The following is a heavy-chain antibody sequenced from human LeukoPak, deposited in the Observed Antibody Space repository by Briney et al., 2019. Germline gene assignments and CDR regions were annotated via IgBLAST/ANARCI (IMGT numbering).Heavy chain of an antibody. CDR2: INSDGSST. CDR3: AKSSGYYSHNPFDL. J-gene: IGHJ3*01. Sequence: GGSLRLSCTGSGFTFSSYWLHWVRHAPGKGLVWVSRINSDGSSTNYADPVEGRFTISRDNAKNTLYLQMNSLRAEDTAVYYCAKSSGYYSHNPFDLWGQGTVVTVSS. CDR1: GFTFSSYW. V-gene: IGHV3-74*01. D-gene: IGHD3-22*01.